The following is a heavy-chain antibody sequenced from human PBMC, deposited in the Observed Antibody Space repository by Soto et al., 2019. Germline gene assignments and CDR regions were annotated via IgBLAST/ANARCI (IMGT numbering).Heavy chain of an antibody. V-gene: IGHV1-69*02. Sequence: QVQLVQSGAEVKKPGSSVKVSCKDSGGTFSTYSMFWVRQAPGQGLEWMGRIIPMLGIRHYAQRFQDRVTITEDKSTATAHMELSSLRSADTALYYCTIGSWSGEVFDIWGQGTMVTVSS. J-gene: IGHJ3*02. CDR3: TIGSWSGEVFDI. CDR2: IIPMLGIR. CDR1: GGTFSTYS. D-gene: IGHD2-21*01.